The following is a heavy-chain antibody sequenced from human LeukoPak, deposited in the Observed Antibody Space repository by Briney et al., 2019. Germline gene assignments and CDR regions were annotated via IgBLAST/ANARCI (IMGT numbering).Heavy chain of an antibody. Sequence: PSETLSLTCAVYGGSFSGYYWSWIRQPPGKGLEWIGEINHSGSTNYNPSLKSRVTISVDTSKNQFSLKLSSVTAADTAVYYCARVLRVRGVISYYYYYGMDVWGQGTTVTVSS. CDR3: ARVLRVRGVISYYYYYGMDV. D-gene: IGHD3-10*01. V-gene: IGHV4-34*01. J-gene: IGHJ6*02. CDR1: GGSFSGYY. CDR2: INHSGST.